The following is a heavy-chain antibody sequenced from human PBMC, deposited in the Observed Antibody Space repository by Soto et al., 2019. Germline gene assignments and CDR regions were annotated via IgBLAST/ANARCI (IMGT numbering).Heavy chain of an antibody. J-gene: IGHJ6*02. V-gene: IGHV3-74*01. CDR1: GFTFSSYW. CDR3: AREDYDSSVNYYYYYGMDV. D-gene: IGHD3-22*01. CDR2: INIDGSRI. Sequence: GGSLRLSCAASGFTFSSYWMHWVRQAPGKGLVWVSRINIDGSRISYADSVKGRFTISRDNAKNSLYLQMNSLRAEDTAVYYCAREDYDSSVNYYYYYGMDVWGQGTTVTVSS.